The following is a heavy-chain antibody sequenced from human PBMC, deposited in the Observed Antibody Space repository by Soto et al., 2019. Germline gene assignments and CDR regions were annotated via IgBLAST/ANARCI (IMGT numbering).Heavy chain of an antibody. CDR1: GASISSADHY. J-gene: IGHJ4*02. CDR3: ARALYSSTWYGDFDS. D-gene: IGHD6-13*01. CDR2: IYYSGST. V-gene: IGHV4-30-4*01. Sequence: SETLSLTCTVSGASISSADHYWSWVRQPPGKGLEWIGYIYYSGSTYYSPSLKSRVSISVDTSKNHFSLGVNSVTAADTAVYYCARALYSSTWYGDFDSWGQGTLVTVSS.